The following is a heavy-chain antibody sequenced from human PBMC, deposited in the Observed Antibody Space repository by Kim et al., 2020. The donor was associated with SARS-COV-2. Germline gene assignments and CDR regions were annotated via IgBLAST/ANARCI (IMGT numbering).Heavy chain of an antibody. CDR1: GGSISSSSYY. J-gene: IGHJ3*02. Sequence: SETLSLTCTVSGGSISSSSYYWGWIRQPPGKGLEWIGSIYYSGSTYYNPSLKSRVTISVDTSKNQFSLKLSSVTAADTAVYYCARRVTGTTRIRLRQPGNAFDIWGQGTMVTVSS. V-gene: IGHV4-39*01. D-gene: IGHD1-7*01. CDR2: IYYSGST. CDR3: ARRVTGTTRIRLRQPGNAFDI.